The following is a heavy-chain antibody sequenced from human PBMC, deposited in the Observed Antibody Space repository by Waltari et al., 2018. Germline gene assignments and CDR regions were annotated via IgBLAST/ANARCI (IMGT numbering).Heavy chain of an antibody. J-gene: IGHJ3*02. V-gene: IGHV4-34*01. CDR2: INHSGST. CDR1: GGSFSGYY. CDR3: ARRLYYDYVWGSYRHHDAFDI. Sequence: QVQLQQWGAGLLKPSETLSLTCAVYGGSFSGYYWRWIRKPPGKGLEWIGEINHSGSTNYNPSLKSRVTISVDTSKNQFSLKLSSVTAADTAVYYCARRLYYDYVWGSYRHHDAFDIWGQGTMVTVSS. D-gene: IGHD3-16*02.